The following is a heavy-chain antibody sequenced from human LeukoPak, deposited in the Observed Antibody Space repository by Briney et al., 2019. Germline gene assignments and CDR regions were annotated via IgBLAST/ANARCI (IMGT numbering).Heavy chain of an antibody. CDR3: AKVRDTLYYYYYMDV. J-gene: IGHJ6*03. CDR2: ISYDGSNK. CDR1: GFAFSSYG. V-gene: IGHV3-30*18. Sequence: RPGGSLRLSCAASGFAFSSYGMHWVRQAPGKGLEWVAVISYDGSNKYYADSVKGRFTISRDNSKNTLYLQMNSLRAEDTAVYYCAKVRDTLYYYYYMDVWGKGTTVTVSS. D-gene: IGHD4-17*01.